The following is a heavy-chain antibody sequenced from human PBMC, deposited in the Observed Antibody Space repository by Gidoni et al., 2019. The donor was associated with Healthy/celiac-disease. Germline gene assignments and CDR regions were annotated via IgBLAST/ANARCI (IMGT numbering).Heavy chain of an antibody. J-gene: IGHJ4*02. Sequence: EVQLVESGGGLVKPGGSLRLSCAASGFPFSSYSMNWVRQAPGKGLEWVSSISSSSSYIYYADSVKGRFTISRDNAKNSLYLQMNSLRAEDTAVYYCARGDSGSYHDFDYWGQGTLVTVSS. D-gene: IGHD1-26*01. V-gene: IGHV3-21*01. CDR3: ARGDSGSYHDFDY. CDR1: GFPFSSYS. CDR2: ISSSSSYI.